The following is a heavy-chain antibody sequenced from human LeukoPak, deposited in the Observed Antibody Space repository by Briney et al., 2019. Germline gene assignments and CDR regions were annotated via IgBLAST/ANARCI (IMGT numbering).Heavy chain of an antibody. D-gene: IGHD5-18*01. V-gene: IGHV3-74*01. J-gene: IGHJ4*02. Sequence: PGGSLRLSCAASGFTFSSYWMHWVRQAPGKGLVWVSRIKSDGRSTSYADSVKGRFTISRDNAKNTLYLRMNSLRAEDTAVYHCARGYNYGSIDYWGQGTLVTVSS. CDR2: IKSDGRST. CDR3: ARGYNYGSIDY. CDR1: GFTFSSYW.